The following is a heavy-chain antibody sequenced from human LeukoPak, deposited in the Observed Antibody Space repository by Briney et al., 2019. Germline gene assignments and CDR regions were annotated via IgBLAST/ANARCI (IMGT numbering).Heavy chain of an antibody. CDR2: VYYTGNT. CDR1: GGSMSSYY. J-gene: IGHJ4*02. CDR3: ARDPIHRDDYNAE. D-gene: IGHD5-24*01. Sequence: PSETLSLTCTVSGGSMSSYYWSWIRQPPGKGLEWIGYVYYTGNTNYNPSLKSRVTMSIDTSKNQVSLKLNSVTAADTAVYYCARDPIHRDDYNAEWGQGVLVSVSS. V-gene: IGHV4-59*01.